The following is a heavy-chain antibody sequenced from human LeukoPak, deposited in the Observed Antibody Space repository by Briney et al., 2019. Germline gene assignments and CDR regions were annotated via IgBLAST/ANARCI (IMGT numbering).Heavy chain of an antibody. J-gene: IGHJ4*02. V-gene: IGHV1-18*01. CDR2: ISAYNGNT. CDR3: ARGDDYGDYGYYFDY. Sequence: GASVKVSCKASGYTFTSYGISWVRQAPGQGLEGMGWISAYNGNTNYAQKQQGRVTTTTDTSTSTAYMEQRSLRSDDTAVYYCARGDDYGDYGYYFDYWGQGTLVTVSS. D-gene: IGHD4-17*01. CDR1: GYTFTSYG.